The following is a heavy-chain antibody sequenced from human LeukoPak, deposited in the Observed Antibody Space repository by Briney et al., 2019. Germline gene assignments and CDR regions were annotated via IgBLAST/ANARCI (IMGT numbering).Heavy chain of an antibody. CDR1: GFTFSTYS. D-gene: IGHD2-15*01. CDR3: ARDRGYCSGGSCYSNAFDI. Sequence: PGGSLRLSCAASGFTFSTYSMNWGRQAPGKGLEWVSYISSSTTYIYYADSVKGRFTISRDNAKNSLYLQMNSLRAEDTSVYYCARDRGYCSGGSCYSNAFDIWGQGTMVTVSS. V-gene: IGHV3-21*01. J-gene: IGHJ3*02. CDR2: ISSSTTYI.